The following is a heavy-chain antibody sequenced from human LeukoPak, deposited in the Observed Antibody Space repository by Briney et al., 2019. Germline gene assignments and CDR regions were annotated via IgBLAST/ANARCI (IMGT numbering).Heavy chain of an antibody. CDR1: GGSVTSGDYY. D-gene: IGHD4/OR15-4a*01. V-gene: IGHV4-39*01. CDR3: ATRTYRAHFDH. CDR2: LNFRGSL. Sequence: TSETLSVTCTVSGGSVTSGDYYWNWVRQPPGKGLEWIGNLNFRGSLFYHPSLKSRVTMSADPSQNQFPLRLMSVTAADTAVYYCATRTYRAHFDHWGQGTLVTVSS. J-gene: IGHJ4*02.